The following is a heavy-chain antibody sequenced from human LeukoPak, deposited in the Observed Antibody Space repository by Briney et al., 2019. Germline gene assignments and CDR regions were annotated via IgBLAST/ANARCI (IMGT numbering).Heavy chain of an antibody. D-gene: IGHD5-12*01. J-gene: IGHJ6*03. CDR2: VDSDGTGT. CDR1: GFTFSSYW. CDR3: IRTLIVATSPYMDV. V-gene: IGHV3-74*01. Sequence: GGSLRLSCAASGFTFSSYWMHWVRQAPGKGLVWVSRVDSDGTGTTYADSVEGRFTISRDNAKNTVYLQMHSLRAEDTAIYYCIRTLIVATSPYMDVWGKGTTVTVSS.